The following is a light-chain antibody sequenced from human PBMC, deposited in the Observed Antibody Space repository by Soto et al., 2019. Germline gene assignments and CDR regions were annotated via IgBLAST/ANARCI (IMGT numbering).Light chain of an antibody. V-gene: IGLV2-14*01. CDR3: SSYTSSSTYV. CDR2: DVS. J-gene: IGLJ1*01. CDR1: SSDVGGYNY. Sequence: QSVLTQPASVSGSPGQSITIACTGTSSDVGGYNYVSWYQQYPGKAPRLVISDVSNRPSGVSNRFSGSKPGNSASLTISGLQAKDEADYYCSSYTSSSTYVFGTGTKVTVL.